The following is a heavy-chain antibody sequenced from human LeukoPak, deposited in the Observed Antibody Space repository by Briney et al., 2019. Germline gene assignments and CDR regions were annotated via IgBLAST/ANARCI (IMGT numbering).Heavy chain of an antibody. V-gene: IGHV3-53*01. D-gene: IGHD7-27*01. CDR2: LHSGGHT. CDR1: GFTISSNY. Sequence: GGSLRLSCAASGFTISSNYLSWVRQAPGKGLVWVSALHSGGHTFYADSVRGRFTISRDISKNTLYLQMNDLGAEDTALYYCVRGLSGVSSWYFDLWGRGTLVSVSS. J-gene: IGHJ2*01. CDR3: VRGLSGVSSWYFDL.